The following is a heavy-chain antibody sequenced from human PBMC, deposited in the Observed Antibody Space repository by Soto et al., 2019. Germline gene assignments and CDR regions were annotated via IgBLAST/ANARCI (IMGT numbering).Heavy chain of an antibody. CDR2: INHSGST. CDR3: ARAGRIHPALPYYYYYYGMDV. Sequence: PSETLSLTCAVYGGSFSGYYWSWIRQPPGKGLEWIGEINHSGSTNYNPSLKSRVTISVDTSKNQFSLKLSSVTAADTAVYYCARAGRIHPALPYYYYYYGMDVWGQGTTVTVSS. CDR1: GGSFSGYY. D-gene: IGHD7-27*01. J-gene: IGHJ6*02. V-gene: IGHV4-34*01.